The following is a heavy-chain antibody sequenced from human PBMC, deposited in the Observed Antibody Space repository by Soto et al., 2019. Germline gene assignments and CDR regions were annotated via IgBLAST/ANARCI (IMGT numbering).Heavy chain of an antibody. CDR3: ARHNYGSGSTYFDY. Sequence: SETLSLTCTVSGGSISSYYWSWLRQPPGKGLEWIGYIYYSGSTNYNPSLKSRVTISVDTSKNQFSLKLNSMTAADTAVYYCARHNYGSGSTYFDYWGRGTLVTVSS. V-gene: IGHV4-59*08. D-gene: IGHD3-10*01. CDR1: GGSISSYY. CDR2: IYYSGST. J-gene: IGHJ4*02.